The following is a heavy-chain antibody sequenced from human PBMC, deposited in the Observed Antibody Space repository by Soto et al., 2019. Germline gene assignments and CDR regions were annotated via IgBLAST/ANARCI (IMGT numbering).Heavy chain of an antibody. J-gene: IGHJ6*02. CDR2: IWYDGTNK. D-gene: IGHD2-8*01. Sequence: PGGSLRLSCAASGFTFSSYGMHWVRQAPGKGLEWVAVIWYDGTNKYYADSVKGRFTISRDNSKNTLYLQMNSLRAEDTAVYYCARDRTYGIPGRYYYALAVWGQRTTVTVPS. V-gene: IGHV3-33*01. CDR1: GFTFSSYG. CDR3: ARDRTYGIPGRYYYALAV.